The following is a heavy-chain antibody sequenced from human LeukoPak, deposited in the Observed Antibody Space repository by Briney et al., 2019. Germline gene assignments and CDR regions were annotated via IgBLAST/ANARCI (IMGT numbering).Heavy chain of an antibody. J-gene: IGHJ4*02. CDR1: GGSISSSSYY. D-gene: IGHD5-24*01. Sequence: PSETLSLTCTVSGGSISSSSYYWGWIRQPPGKGLEWIGSIYYSGSTYYNPSLKSRVTISVDTSKNQFSPKLSSVTAADTAVYYCARHRQEMATITPIDFFDHWGQGTLVTVSS. CDR2: IYYSGST. CDR3: ARHRQEMATITPIDFFDH. V-gene: IGHV4-39*01.